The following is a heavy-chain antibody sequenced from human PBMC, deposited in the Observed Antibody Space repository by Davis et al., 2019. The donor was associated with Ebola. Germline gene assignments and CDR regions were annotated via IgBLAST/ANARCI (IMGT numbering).Heavy chain of an antibody. Sequence: HSQTLSLTCAISGDSVSSNSAAWNWIRQSPSRGLEWLGRTYYRSKWYNDYAVSVKSRITINPDTSKNQFSLQLNSVTPEDTAVYYCARGVFTIFGDYYYGMDVWGQGTTVTVSS. CDR1: GDSVSSNSAA. D-gene: IGHD3-3*01. J-gene: IGHJ6*02. CDR3: ARGVFTIFGDYYYGMDV. CDR2: TYYRSKWYN. V-gene: IGHV6-1*01.